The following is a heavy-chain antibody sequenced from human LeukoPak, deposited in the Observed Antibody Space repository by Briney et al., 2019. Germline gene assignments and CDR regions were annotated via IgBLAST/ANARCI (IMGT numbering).Heavy chain of an antibody. D-gene: IGHD2-2*01. J-gene: IGHJ3*02. CDR2: ISAYNGNT. CDR1: GYTFTSYR. Sequence: GASVKVSCKASGYTFTSYRISWVRQAPGQGLEWMGWISAYNGNTNYAQKLQGRVTMTTDTSTSTAYMELRSLRSDDTAVYYCASLVVPAVLDAFDIWGQGTMVTVSS. CDR3: ASLVVPAVLDAFDI. V-gene: IGHV1-18*01.